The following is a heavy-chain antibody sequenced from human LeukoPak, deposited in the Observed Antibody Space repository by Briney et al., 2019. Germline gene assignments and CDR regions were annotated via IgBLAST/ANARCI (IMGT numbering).Heavy chain of an antibody. CDR1: GFIFSSHG. CDR3: ARGGGPYCSGGSCYSPAAPNDY. CDR2: INHSGST. Sequence: PGGSLRLSCAASGFIFSSHGMHWIRQPPGKGLEWIGEINHSGSTNYNPSLKSRVTISVDTSKNQFSLKLSSVTAADTAVYYCARGGGPYCSGGSCYSPAAPNDYWGQGTLVTVSS. V-gene: IGHV4-34*01. J-gene: IGHJ4*02. D-gene: IGHD2-15*01.